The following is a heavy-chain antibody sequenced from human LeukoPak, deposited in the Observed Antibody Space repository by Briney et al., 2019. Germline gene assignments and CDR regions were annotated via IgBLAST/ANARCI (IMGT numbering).Heavy chain of an antibody. CDR2: ISYDGSNK. Sequence: GGSLRLSCAASGFTFSSYGMHWVRQAPGKGLEWVAVISYDGSNKYYADSVKGRFTISRDNAKNSLSLQMNSLTVEDAAVYYCAKDLHYYTSDVWGQGTTVTVSS. V-gene: IGHV3-30*18. CDR1: GFTFSSYG. J-gene: IGHJ6*02. D-gene: IGHD3-22*01. CDR3: AKDLHYYTSDV.